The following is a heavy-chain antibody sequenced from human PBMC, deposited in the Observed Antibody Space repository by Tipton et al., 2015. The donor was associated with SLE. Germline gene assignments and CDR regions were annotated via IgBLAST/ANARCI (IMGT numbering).Heavy chain of an antibody. D-gene: IGHD3-10*01. CDR2: IYYSGST. CDR1: DGFISSHY. CDR3: ARKSRGYFDY. J-gene: IGHJ4*02. V-gene: IGHV4-59*11. Sequence: TLSLTCTVSDGFISSHYWSWIRQPPGKGLEWIGYIYYSGSTNYNPSLKSRVTISVDTSKNQFSLKLSSVTAADTAVYYCARKSRGYFDYWGQGALVTVSS.